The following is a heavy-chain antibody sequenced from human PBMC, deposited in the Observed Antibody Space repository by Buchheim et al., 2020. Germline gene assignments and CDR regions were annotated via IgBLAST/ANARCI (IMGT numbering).Heavy chain of an antibody. V-gene: IGHV4-39*01. CDR3: ARRGDIVVVPAASQNNWFDP. CDR2: IYYSGST. Sequence: QLQLQESGPGLVKPSETLSLTCTVSGGSISSSSYYWGWIRQPPGKGLEWIGSIYYSGSTYYNPSLKSRVTISVDTFKNQVSLKLSSVTAADTAVYYCARRGDIVVVPAASQNNWFDPWGQGTL. CDR1: GGSISSSSYY. J-gene: IGHJ5*02. D-gene: IGHD2-2*01.